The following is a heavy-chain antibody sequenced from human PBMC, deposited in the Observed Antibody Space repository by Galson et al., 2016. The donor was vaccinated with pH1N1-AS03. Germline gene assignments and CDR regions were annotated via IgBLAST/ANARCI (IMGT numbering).Heavy chain of an antibody. CDR1: GFNFSASA. V-gene: IGHV3-73*01. CDR3: TRHPRRAAGGLGGFDP. D-gene: IGHD6-13*01. J-gene: IGHJ5*02. CDR2: IRAKAYNYAT. Sequence: SLRLSCAASGFNFSASAMHWVRQTSGKGLEWIGRIRAKAYNYATEYAAPVRGRFTISKDDSKNTAFLQMNSLKIEDTAVYYCTRHPRRAAGGLGGFDPWGQGTLVTDSS.